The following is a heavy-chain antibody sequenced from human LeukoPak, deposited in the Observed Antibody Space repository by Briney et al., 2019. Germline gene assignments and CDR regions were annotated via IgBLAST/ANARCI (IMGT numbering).Heavy chain of an antibody. Sequence: GSLRLSCAASGFTFSSYAMSWVRQAPGKGLEWVSTINGGGVNTHYADSVGGRFTISRDNSKNTLFLQMNSLRDEDTAVYYCARGGYSSSARWEPTDYWGQGTLVTVSS. CDR2: INGGGVNT. CDR1: GFTFSSYA. CDR3: ARGGYSSSARWEPTDY. V-gene: IGHV3-23*01. D-gene: IGHD6-13*01. J-gene: IGHJ4*02.